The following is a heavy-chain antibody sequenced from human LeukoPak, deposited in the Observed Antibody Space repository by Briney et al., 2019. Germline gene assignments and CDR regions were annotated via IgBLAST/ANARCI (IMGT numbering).Heavy chain of an antibody. D-gene: IGHD1-26*01. CDR2: ISGGGST. CDR3: AKSRWETYAVRAFDI. Sequence: GGSLRLSCAASGFTFNNYAMSWVRQAPGQGLEWVSAISGGGSTYYADSVKGRFTISRDNSKNALYLQMHSLRAEDTAVYYCAKSRWETYAVRAFDIWGQGTRVTVSS. J-gene: IGHJ3*02. CDR1: GFTFNNYA. V-gene: IGHV3-23*01.